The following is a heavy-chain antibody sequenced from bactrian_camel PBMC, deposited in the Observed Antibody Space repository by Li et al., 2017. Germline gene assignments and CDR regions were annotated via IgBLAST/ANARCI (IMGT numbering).Heavy chain of an antibody. CDR2: LHTGNGRT. CDR3: VKDMRQLVRTLVT. J-gene: IGHJ6*01. CDR1: GYTGSGRNC. V-gene: IGHV3S40*01. Sequence: EVQLVESGGGSVQPGGSLRLSCAASGYTGSGRNCMGWFRQAPGLGRKAIAHLHTGNGRTDYADSVQGRFTISRDNAKNTVYHQMNSLKPEDTAVYYCVKDMRQLVRTLVTGARGPRSPSP. D-gene: IGHD6*01.